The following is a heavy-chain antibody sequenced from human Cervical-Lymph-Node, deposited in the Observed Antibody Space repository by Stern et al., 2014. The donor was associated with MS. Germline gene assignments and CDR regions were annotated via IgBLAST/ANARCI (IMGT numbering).Heavy chain of an antibody. CDR1: GGSISSSNW. V-gene: IGHV4-4*02. J-gene: IGHJ4*02. CDR3: ASRDTTSLDC. Sequence: VQLVESGPGLVKPSGTLSLTCAVSGGSISSSNWWSWVRQPPGKGLECVGEIYHGGGTNYNPSLKSRVTTSVDKSKNQFSLKLSSVTAADTAVYYCASRDTTSLDCWGQGTLVTVSS. D-gene: IGHD1-26*01. CDR2: IYHGGGT.